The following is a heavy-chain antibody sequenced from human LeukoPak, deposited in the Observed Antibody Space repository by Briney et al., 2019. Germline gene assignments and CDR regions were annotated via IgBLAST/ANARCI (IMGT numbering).Heavy chain of an antibody. Sequence: SETLSLTCSVSGDSIINYYWMWIRQPAGKGLEWIGRIYTSGSTNYNPSLKSRVTMSVDTSKNQFSLKLSSVTAADTAVYYCAREGYNSGWSHFDYWGQGTLVTVSS. V-gene: IGHV4-4*07. CDR1: GDSIINYY. CDR3: AREGYNSGWSHFDY. D-gene: IGHD6-19*01. CDR2: IYTSGST. J-gene: IGHJ4*02.